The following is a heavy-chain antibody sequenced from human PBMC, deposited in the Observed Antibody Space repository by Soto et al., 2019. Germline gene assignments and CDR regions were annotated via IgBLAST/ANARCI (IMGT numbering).Heavy chain of an antibody. J-gene: IGHJ6*02. CDR1: GYTFTNYY. CDR2: IDGDSGDT. D-gene: IGHD2-8*01. V-gene: IGHV1-2*04. CDR3: ARTPNNGRAGVYGMDV. Sequence: QVQLVQSGAEVKKPGASVKVSCKASGYTFTNYYIHWVRQAPGQGLEWMGWIDGDSGDTKDAQKFQGWVTMTRDTSINTAYMELSRLTSDDSDVYYCARTPNNGRAGVYGMDVWGQGTRVTVSS.